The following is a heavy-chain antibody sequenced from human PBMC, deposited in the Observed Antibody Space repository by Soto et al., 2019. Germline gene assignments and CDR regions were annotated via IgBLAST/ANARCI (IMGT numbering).Heavy chain of an antibody. CDR2: IYYSGST. CDR1: GGSISSSSYY. J-gene: IGHJ4*02. CDR3: ARGGYGDYVTSFDY. D-gene: IGHD4-17*01. Sequence: QLQLQESGPGLVKPSETLSLTCTVSGGSISSSSYYWGWIRQPPGKGLEWIGSIYYSGSTYYNPSLKSRVTISVDTSKNQFSLKLSSVTAADTAVYYCARGGYGDYVTSFDYWGQGTLVTVSS. V-gene: IGHV4-39*01.